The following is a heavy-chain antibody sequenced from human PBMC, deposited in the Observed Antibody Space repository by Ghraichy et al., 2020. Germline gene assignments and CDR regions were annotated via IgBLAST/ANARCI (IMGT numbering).Heavy chain of an antibody. J-gene: IGHJ4*02. CDR3: AARFGDFLFVFDY. D-gene: IGHD3-10*01. V-gene: IGHV3-23*01. CDR1: GFIFNNYA. CDR2: ISASGGST. Sequence: GGSLRLSCAGSGFIFNNYAMSWARQAPGKGLEWVSGISASGGSTYYADPVKGRFTISRDNSKSTLYLQMNSLRAEDTAAYYCAARFGDFLFVFDYWGQGTLVTVSS.